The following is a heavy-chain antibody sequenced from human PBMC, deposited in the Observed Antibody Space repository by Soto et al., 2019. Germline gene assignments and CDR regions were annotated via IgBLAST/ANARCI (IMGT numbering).Heavy chain of an antibody. Sequence: QVQLQQWGAGLLKPSETLSLTCAVYGGAFSGYYWTWIRQPPGTGLEWLGEINHSGSTNYNPSLKSRVTISVDTAKNQFSLKLTSATAGDTAGDYCARDKITGLFDYWGQGTLVTVSS. J-gene: IGHJ4*02. CDR2: INHSGST. CDR1: GGAFSGYY. V-gene: IGHV4-34*01. CDR3: ARDKITGLFDY. D-gene: IGHD2-8*02.